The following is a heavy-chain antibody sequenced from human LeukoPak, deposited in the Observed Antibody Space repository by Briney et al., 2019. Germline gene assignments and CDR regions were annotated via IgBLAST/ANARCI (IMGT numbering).Heavy chain of an antibody. J-gene: IGHJ4*02. D-gene: IGHD6-6*01. Sequence: SETLSLTCIVSGGSISSSSYYWGWIRQPPGKGLEWIGSIYYSGSTYYNPSLKSRVIISVDTSKNQFSLKLSSVTAADTAVYYCASQYSSSFSRFDYWGQGTLVTVSS. CDR2: IYYSGST. CDR1: GGSISSSSYY. CDR3: ASQYSSSFSRFDY. V-gene: IGHV4-39*01.